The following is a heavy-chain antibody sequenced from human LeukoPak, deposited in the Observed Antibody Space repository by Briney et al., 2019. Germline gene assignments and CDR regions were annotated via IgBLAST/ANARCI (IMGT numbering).Heavy chain of an antibody. CDR1: GFTFNDYG. D-gene: IGHD1-1*01. J-gene: IGHJ6*03. Sequence: GGSLRLSCAASGFTFNDYGMNWVRQLPGKGLEWVSGINWNGGDIGYADSVKGRFTISRDNAKNSLYLQMSSLRAEDTALYYCASTTRGYYYYYMDVWGKGTTVTVSS. CDR2: INWNGGDI. CDR3: ASTTRGYYYYYMDV. V-gene: IGHV3-20*04.